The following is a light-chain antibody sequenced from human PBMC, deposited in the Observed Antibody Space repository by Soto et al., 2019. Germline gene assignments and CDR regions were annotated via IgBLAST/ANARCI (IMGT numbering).Light chain of an antibody. Sequence: QSVLNQPPSASGSPGHSVGISCTGTSSDVGGYNYVSWYQQHPGKAPKLMIYEVNKRPSGVPDRFSGSKSGNTASLTVSGLQAEDEADYYCSSYAGSSNVFGTGTKVTV. CDR2: EVN. V-gene: IGLV2-8*01. CDR3: SSYAGSSNV. J-gene: IGLJ1*01. CDR1: SSDVGGYNY.